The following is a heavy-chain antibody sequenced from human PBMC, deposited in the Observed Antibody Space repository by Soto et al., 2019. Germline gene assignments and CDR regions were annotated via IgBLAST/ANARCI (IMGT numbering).Heavy chain of an antibody. Sequence: SETLSLTCTVSGGSISSTDHYWGWIRQPPGKGLEWLGSIYYAGSTFHNPSLKRRATISVDTSRNQFSLRLSSVTASDTAVYYCARLVFHCPRGSCDDYNFYGLDVWGQGTTVTAP. CDR2: IYYAGST. CDR3: ARLVFHCPRGSCDDYNFYGLDV. V-gene: IGHV4-39*01. J-gene: IGHJ6*02. D-gene: IGHD2-8*01. CDR1: GGSISSTDHY.